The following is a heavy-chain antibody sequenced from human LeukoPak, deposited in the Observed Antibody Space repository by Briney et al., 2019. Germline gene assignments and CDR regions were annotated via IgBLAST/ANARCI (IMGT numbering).Heavy chain of an antibody. D-gene: IGHD3-9*01. V-gene: IGHV4-34*01. CDR1: GGSFSGYY. J-gene: IGHJ4*02. CDR2: INHSGST. Sequence: SETLSLTCAVYGGSFSGYYWSWIRQPPGKGLEWIGEINHSGSTNYNPSLKSRVTISVDTSKKQFSLKLSSVTAADTAVYYCARLSPYYDILTGSSYYFDYWGQGTLVTVSS. CDR3: ARLSPYYDILTGSSYYFDY.